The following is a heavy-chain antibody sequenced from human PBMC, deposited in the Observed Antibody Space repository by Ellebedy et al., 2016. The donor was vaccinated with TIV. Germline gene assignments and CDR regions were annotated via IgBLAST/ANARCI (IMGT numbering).Heavy chain of an antibody. V-gene: IGHV1-2*04. CDR1: GYTFTGYY. Sequence: AASVKVSCKASGYTFTGYYMHWVRQAPGQGLEWMGWINPNSGGTNYAQKFQGWVTMTRDTSISTAYMELSRLRSDDTAVYYCARGSRGLEMATILGYYYVDYWGQGTLVTISS. CDR2: INPNSGGT. D-gene: IGHD5-24*01. J-gene: IGHJ4*02. CDR3: ARGSRGLEMATILGYYYVDY.